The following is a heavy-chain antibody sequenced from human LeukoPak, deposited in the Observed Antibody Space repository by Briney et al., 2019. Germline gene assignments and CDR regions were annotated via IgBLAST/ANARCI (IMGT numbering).Heavy chain of an antibody. V-gene: IGHV4-30-2*01. Sequence: SETLSLTCAVSGGSISSGGYSWSWIRQPPGKGLEWIGYIYHSGSTYYNPSLKSRVTISVDRSKNQFSLKLSSVTAADTAVYYCARALEYCSGGSCHDAFDIWGQGTMVTVSS. J-gene: IGHJ3*02. CDR1: GGSISSGGYS. D-gene: IGHD2-15*01. CDR3: ARALEYCSGGSCHDAFDI. CDR2: IYHSGST.